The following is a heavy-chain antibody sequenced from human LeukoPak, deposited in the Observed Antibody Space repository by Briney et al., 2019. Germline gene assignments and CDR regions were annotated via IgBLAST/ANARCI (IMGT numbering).Heavy chain of an antibody. Sequence: PGGSLRLSCAASGFIFSSYGMHWVRQAPGKGLEWVAFIRYDGSNKYYADSVKGRFTISRDNSKNTLYLQMNSLRAEDTAVYYCAKDRATVTTYFDYWGQGTLVTVSS. CDR1: GFIFSSYG. CDR2: IRYDGSNK. J-gene: IGHJ4*02. CDR3: AKDRATVTTYFDY. D-gene: IGHD4-17*01. V-gene: IGHV3-30*02.